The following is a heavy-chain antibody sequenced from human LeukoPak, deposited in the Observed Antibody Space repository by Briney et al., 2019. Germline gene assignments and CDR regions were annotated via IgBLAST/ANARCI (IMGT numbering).Heavy chain of an antibody. CDR2: ISSSSSTI. Sequence: GGSLRLSCAASGFSVSNTYMSWVRQAPGKGLEWVSYISSSSSTIYYADSVKGRFTISRDNAKNSLYLQMNSLRDEDTAVYYCARDQGGSSWYRAQMDVWGQGTTVTVSS. D-gene: IGHD6-13*01. V-gene: IGHV3-48*02. J-gene: IGHJ6*02. CDR1: GFSVSNTY. CDR3: ARDQGGSSWYRAQMDV.